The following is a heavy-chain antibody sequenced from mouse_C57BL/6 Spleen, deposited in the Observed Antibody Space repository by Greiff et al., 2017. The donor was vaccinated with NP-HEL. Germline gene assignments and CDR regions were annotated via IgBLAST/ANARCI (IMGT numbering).Heavy chain of an antibody. J-gene: IGHJ3*01. CDR3: SRVRGDGSFAY. CDR1: GYSITSGYY. CDR2: ISYDGSN. Sequence: VQLKESGPGLVKPSQSLSLTCSVTGYSITSGYYWNWIRQFPGNKLEWMGYISYDGSNNYNPSLKNRISITRDTSKNQFFLKLNSVTTEDTATYYCSRVRGDGSFAYWGQGTLVTVSA. D-gene: IGHD2-3*01. V-gene: IGHV3-6*01.